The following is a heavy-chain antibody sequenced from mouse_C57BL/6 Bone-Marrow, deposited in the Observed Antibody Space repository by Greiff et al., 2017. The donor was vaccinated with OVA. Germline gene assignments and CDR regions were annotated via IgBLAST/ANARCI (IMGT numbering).Heavy chain of an antibody. CDR2: IYPGDGDT. D-gene: IGHD1-1*02. CDR3: ARSFYGKSFAY. V-gene: IGHV1-82*01. Sequence: VQLQESGPELVKPGASVKISCKASGYAFSSSWMNWVKQRPGKGLEWIGRIYPGDGDTNYNGKFKGKATLTADKSSSTAYMQLSSLTSEDSAVYFCARSFYGKSFAYWGQGTLVTVSA. CDR1: GYAFSSSW. J-gene: IGHJ3*01.